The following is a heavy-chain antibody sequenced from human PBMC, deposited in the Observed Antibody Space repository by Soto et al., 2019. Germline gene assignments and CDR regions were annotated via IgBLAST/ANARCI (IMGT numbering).Heavy chain of an antibody. J-gene: IGHJ4*02. CDR3: AKAPKYCSGGSCYPTQYYFDY. CDR1: GFTFDDYA. Sequence: GGSLRLSCAASGFTFDDYAMHWVRQAPGKGLEWVSGISWNSGSIGYADSVKGRFTISRDNAKNSLYLQMNSLRAEDTALYYCAKAPKYCSGGSCYPTQYYFDYWGQGTLVTVSS. V-gene: IGHV3-9*01. CDR2: ISWNSGSI. D-gene: IGHD2-15*01.